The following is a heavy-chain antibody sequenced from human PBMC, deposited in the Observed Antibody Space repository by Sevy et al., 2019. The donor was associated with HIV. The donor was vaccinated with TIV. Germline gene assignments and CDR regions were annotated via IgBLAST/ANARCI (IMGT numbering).Heavy chain of an antibody. V-gene: IGHV3-21*01. CDR1: GFTFSSYS. CDR2: ISSSSTYI. CDR3: ARGQNGKFDY. J-gene: IGHJ4*02. Sequence: GGSLRLSCAASGFTFSSYSMTWVRQAPGKGLEWVSSISSSSTYIFYANSVKGRFTISRDNAKNSLFLQMNTLRAEDSALYYCARGQNGKFDYGGQGPLVPVSS. D-gene: IGHD1-1*01.